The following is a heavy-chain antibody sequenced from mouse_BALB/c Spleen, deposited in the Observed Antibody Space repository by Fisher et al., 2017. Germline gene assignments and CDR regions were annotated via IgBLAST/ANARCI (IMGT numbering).Heavy chain of an antibody. D-gene: IGHD2-1*01. CDR3: ARSGGNYYYAMDY. V-gene: IGHV1S137*01. Sequence: KFKGKATMTVDKSSSTAYMELARLTSEDSAIYYCARSGGNYYYAMDYWGQGTSVTVSS. J-gene: IGHJ4*01.